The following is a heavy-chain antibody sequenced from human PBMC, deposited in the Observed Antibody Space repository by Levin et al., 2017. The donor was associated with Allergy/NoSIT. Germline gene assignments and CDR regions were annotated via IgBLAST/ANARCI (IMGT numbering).Heavy chain of an antibody. V-gene: IGHV4-30-4*01. J-gene: IGHJ4*02. CDR2: IYYSGST. Sequence: SETLSLTCTVSGGSISSGDYYWSWIRQPPGKGLEWIGYIYYSGSTYYNPSLKSRVTISADTSKNQFSLKLSSVTAADTAVYYCARDLSPVGTPYYFDYWGQGTLVTVSS. CDR1: GGSISSGDYY. CDR3: ARDLSPVGTPYYFDY. D-gene: IGHD1-26*01.